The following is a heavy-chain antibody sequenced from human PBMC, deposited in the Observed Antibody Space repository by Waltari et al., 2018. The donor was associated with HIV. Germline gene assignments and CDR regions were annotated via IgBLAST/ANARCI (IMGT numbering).Heavy chain of an antibody. CDR1: GYTFPSYD. D-gene: IGHD1-26*01. J-gene: IGHJ3*02. CDR2: MNPNSGNT. CDR3: ARGPIVGKAFDI. V-gene: IGHV1-8*01. Sequence: QVQLVQSGAEVKKPGASVKVSCKTSGYTFPSYDTNWVRQATGQGLDCMGWMNPNSGNTGYSQKFQGRVTMARNTSISTAYMELRSLRYEDTAVYYCARGPIVGKAFDIWGQGTMVTVSS.